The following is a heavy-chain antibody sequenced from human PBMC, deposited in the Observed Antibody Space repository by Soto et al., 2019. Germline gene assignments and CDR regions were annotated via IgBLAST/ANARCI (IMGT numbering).Heavy chain of an antibody. V-gene: IGHV5-51*01. Sequence: LKISCKGSGYSFTIYWIGWVRQMPGKGLEWMGIIYPGDSDTRYSPSFQGQVTISADRSTSTVFLQWASLKASDTAVYFCARKDKSGYFNWFDPWGQGTLVTVS. CDR3: ARKDKSGYFNWFDP. D-gene: IGHD3-22*01. CDR1: GYSFTIYW. J-gene: IGHJ5*02. CDR2: IYPGDSDT.